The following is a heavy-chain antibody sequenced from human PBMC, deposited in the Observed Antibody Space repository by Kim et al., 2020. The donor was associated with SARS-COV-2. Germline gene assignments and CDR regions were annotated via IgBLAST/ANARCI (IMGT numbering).Heavy chain of an antibody. D-gene: IGHD3-9*01. CDR3: ARFILTFDAFDY. J-gene: IGHJ4*02. Sequence: NCNPSLKSRVTISVDTSKNQFSLKLSSVTAADTAVYYCARFILTFDAFDYWGQGTLVTVSS. V-gene: IGHV4-34*01.